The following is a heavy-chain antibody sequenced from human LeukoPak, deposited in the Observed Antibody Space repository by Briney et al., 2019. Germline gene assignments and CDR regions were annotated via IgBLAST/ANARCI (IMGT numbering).Heavy chain of an antibody. J-gene: IGHJ4*02. CDR3: ARGYCSSTSCYPDY. Sequence: GGSLRLSCAASGFTFSSYEMNWVRQAPGKGLEWVSYISSSGSTKYYADSVKGRFTISRDNAKNSLYLQMNSLRAEDTAVYYCARGYCSSTSCYPDYWGQGTLVTVSS. CDR2: ISSSGSTK. CDR1: GFTFSSYE. V-gene: IGHV3-48*03. D-gene: IGHD2-2*01.